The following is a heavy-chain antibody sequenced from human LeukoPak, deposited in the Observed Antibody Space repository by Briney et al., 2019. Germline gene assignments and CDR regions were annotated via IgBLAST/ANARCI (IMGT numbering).Heavy chain of an antibody. V-gene: IGHV3-21*01. CDR2: ISSSSSYI. CDR1: GFTFSSYS. CDR3: ARDRYIVVVVAVMDV. D-gene: IGHD2-15*01. Sequence: PGGSLRLSCAASGFTFSSYSMNWVRQAPGKGLEWVSSISSSSSYIYYADSVKGRFTISRDNAKNSLDLQMNSLRAEDTAVYYCARDRYIVVVVAVMDVWGKGTTVTVSS. J-gene: IGHJ6*03.